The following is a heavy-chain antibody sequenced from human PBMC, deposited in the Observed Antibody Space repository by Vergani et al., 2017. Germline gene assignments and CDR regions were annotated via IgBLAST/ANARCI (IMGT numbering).Heavy chain of an antibody. CDR2: IYYSGST. CDR3: ARDYGYYYDSSGYLPGRD. CDR1: GGSISSYY. Sequence: VQLQESGPGLVKPSETLSLTCTVSGGSISSYYWSWIRQPPGKGLEWIGYIYYSGSTNYNPSLKSRVTISVDTSKNQFSLKLSSVTAADTAVYYCARDYGYYYDSSGYLPGRDWGQGTLVTVSS. J-gene: IGHJ4*02. V-gene: IGHV4-59*01. D-gene: IGHD3-22*01.